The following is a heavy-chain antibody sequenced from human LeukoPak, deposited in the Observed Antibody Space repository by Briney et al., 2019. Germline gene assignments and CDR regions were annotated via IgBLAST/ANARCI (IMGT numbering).Heavy chain of an antibody. CDR3: ARDLSSSGTYYYYGMDV. CDR1: GFTFSSYA. V-gene: IGHV3-30-3*01. D-gene: IGHD6-13*01. Sequence: GRSLRLSCAASGFTFSSYAMHWVRQAPGKGLEWVAVISYDGSNKYYADSVKGRFTISRDNSKNTLYLQMNSLRAEDTAVYYCARDLSSSGTYYYYGMDVWGQGTTVTVSS. J-gene: IGHJ6*02. CDR2: ISYDGSNK.